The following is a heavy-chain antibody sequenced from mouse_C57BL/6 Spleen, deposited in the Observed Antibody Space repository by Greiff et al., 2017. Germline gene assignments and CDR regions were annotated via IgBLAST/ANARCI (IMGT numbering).Heavy chain of an antibody. D-gene: IGHD2-1*01. CDR2: IYPRSGNT. CDR1: GYTFTSYG. J-gene: IGHJ1*03. V-gene: IGHV1-81*01. Sequence: VQLQQSGAELARPGASVKLSCKASGYTFTSYGISWVKQRTGQGLEWIGEIYPRSGNTYYNEKFKGKATLTADKSSSTAYMELRSLTSEDSAVYFCARDGNYNWYFDVWGTGTTVTVSS. CDR3: ARDGNYNWYFDV.